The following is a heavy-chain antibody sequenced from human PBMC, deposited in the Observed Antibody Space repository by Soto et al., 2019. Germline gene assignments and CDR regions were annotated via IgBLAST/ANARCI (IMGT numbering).Heavy chain of an antibody. CDR2: IYYSGST. CDR3: ARHFWQQLVLWFDP. J-gene: IGHJ5*02. Sequence: QLQLQESGPGLVKPSETLSLTCTVSGGSISSSSYYWGWIRQPPGKGLEWIGSIYYSGSTYYNPSLTSRVTISVDTSKNQFSLKLSSVTAADTAVYYCARHFWQQLVLWFDPWGQGTLVTVSS. D-gene: IGHD6-13*01. CDR1: GGSISSSSYY. V-gene: IGHV4-39*01.